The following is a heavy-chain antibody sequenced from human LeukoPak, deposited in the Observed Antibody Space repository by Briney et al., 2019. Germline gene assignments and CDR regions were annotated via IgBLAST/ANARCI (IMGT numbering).Heavy chain of an antibody. CDR3: ARGRLPSSYKGFDC. J-gene: IGHJ4*02. Sequence: GGSLRLSCAASGFTFSNYWMSWVRRAPGKGLEWVADIKQDGSETSYVDSVRGRFTISRDNAKKSLYLQMNSLRAEDTAVYYCARGRLPSSYKGFDCWGQGTPVTVSS. V-gene: IGHV3-7*01. CDR1: GFTFSNYW. CDR2: IKQDGSET. D-gene: IGHD4-11*01.